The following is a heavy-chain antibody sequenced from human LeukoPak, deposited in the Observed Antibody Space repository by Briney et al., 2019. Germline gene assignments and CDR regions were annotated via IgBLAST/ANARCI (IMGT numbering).Heavy chain of an antibody. Sequence: PGGSLRLSCAASGFTFSSYWMHWVRQAPGKGLVWVSRINSDGSSTSYADSVKGRFTISRDNAKNTLYLQMNSLRAEDTAVYYCARACPGYYFDYWGQGTLVTVSS. D-gene: IGHD2-2*01. V-gene: IGHV3-74*01. J-gene: IGHJ4*02. CDR2: INSDGSST. CDR3: ARACPGYYFDY. CDR1: GFTFSSYW.